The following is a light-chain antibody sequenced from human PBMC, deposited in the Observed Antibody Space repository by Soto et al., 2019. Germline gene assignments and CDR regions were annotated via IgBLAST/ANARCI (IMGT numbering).Light chain of an antibody. J-gene: IGLJ1*01. V-gene: IGLV2-14*03. CDR3: SSYTSSTTFV. CDR2: DVT. CDR1: SSDVGGYNY. Sequence: QSVLTQPASVSGSPGQSITISCTGTSSDVGGYNYVSWYQQHPGKAPELMISDVTNRPSGVSNRFSGSKSGNTASLTISGLQAEDGAEYYCSSYTSSTTFVFGTGTKVTVL.